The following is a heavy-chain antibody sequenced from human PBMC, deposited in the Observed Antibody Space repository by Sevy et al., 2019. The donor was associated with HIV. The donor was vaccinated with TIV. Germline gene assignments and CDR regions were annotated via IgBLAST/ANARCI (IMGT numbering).Heavy chain of an antibody. CDR2: ISGSGGST. J-gene: IGHJ4*02. D-gene: IGHD6-13*01. Sequence: GGSLRLSCAASGFTFSSYAMSWVRQAPGKGLEWVSAISGSGGSTYYAYSVKGRFTISRDNSKNTLYLQMNSLRAEDTAVDYCAKDAHSSSWYERDYWGQGTLVTVSS. CDR1: GFTFSSYA. V-gene: IGHV3-23*01. CDR3: AKDAHSSSWYERDY.